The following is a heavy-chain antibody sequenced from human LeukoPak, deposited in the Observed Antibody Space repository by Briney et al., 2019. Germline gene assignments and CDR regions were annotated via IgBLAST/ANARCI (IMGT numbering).Heavy chain of an antibody. CDR2: INPNSGGT. Sequence: ASVKVSCKASGYTFRSYGISWVRQAPGQGLEWMGWINPNSGGTNYAQRFQGRVTMTRDTSISTAYTELSRLRSDDTAVYYCARDWVQLERRQGEYYFDYWGQGTLVTISS. V-gene: IGHV1-2*02. CDR3: ARDWVQLERRQGEYYFDY. CDR1: GYTFRSYG. D-gene: IGHD1-1*01. J-gene: IGHJ4*02.